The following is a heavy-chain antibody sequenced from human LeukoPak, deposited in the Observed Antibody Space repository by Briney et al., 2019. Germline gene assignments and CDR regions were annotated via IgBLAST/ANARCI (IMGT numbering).Heavy chain of an antibody. CDR2: INPNSGGT. Sequence: GASVKVSCKASGYTFTGYYMHWVRQAPGQGLEWMGWINPNSGGTNYAQKFQGRVTMTRDTSISTAYMELSRLRSDDTAVYYCARGLVTTVVTLEAFDYWGQGTLVTVSS. CDR1: GYTFTGYY. V-gene: IGHV1-2*02. J-gene: IGHJ4*02. CDR3: ARGLVTTVVTLEAFDY. D-gene: IGHD4-23*01.